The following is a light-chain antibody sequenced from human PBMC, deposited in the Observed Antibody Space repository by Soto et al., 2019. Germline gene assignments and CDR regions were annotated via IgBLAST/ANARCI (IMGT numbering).Light chain of an antibody. CDR3: CSYAGTRV. Sequence: QSVLTQPRSVSGSPGQSVTISCTGTSTDVGGYNYVSWYQHLPGKAPKLIIYDVNKRPSGVPDRFSGSKSGNTASLTISGLQADDEDDYYCCSYAGTRVFGGGTKLTVL. CDR1: STDVGGYNY. V-gene: IGLV2-11*01. CDR2: DVN. J-gene: IGLJ3*02.